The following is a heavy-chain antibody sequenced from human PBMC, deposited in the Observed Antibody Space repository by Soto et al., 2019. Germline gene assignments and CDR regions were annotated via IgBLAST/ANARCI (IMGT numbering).Heavy chain of an antibody. CDR2: FDPEDGET. Sequence: ASVKVSCKVSGYTLTELSMHWVRQAPGKGLEGMGGFDPEDGETIYAQKFQGRVTMTEDTSTHTAYMELSSLRSEDTAVYYCATDLASPRYYFDYWGQGTLVTVSS. CDR3: ATDLASPRYYFDY. J-gene: IGHJ4*02. CDR1: GYTLTELS. V-gene: IGHV1-24*01. D-gene: IGHD1-26*01.